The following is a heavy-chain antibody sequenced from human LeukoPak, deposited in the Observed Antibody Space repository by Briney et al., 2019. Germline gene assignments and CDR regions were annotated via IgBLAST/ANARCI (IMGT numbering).Heavy chain of an antibody. CDR1: GYTFTSYG. Sequence: ASVKASCKASGYTFTSYGISWVRQAPGQGLEWMGWISAYNGNTNYAQKLQGRVTMTTDTSTSTAYMELRSLRSDDTAVYYCARVSMVRGENWFDPWGQGTLVTVSS. CDR2: ISAYNGNT. D-gene: IGHD3-10*01. CDR3: ARVSMVRGENWFDP. V-gene: IGHV1-18*01. J-gene: IGHJ5*02.